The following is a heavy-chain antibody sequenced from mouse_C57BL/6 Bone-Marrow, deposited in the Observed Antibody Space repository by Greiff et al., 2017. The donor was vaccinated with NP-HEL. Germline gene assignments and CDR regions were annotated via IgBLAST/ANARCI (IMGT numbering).Heavy chain of an antibody. CDR2: ISSGSSTI. CDR1: GFTFSDYG. CDR3: ARLYYYGSSYVGYFDV. Sequence: EVQVVESGGGLVKPGGSLKLSCAASGFTFSDYGMHWVRQAPEKGLEWVAYISSGSSTIYYADTVKGRFTISRDNAKNTLFLQMTSLRSEDTAMYYCARLYYYGSSYVGYFDVWGTGTTVTVSS. V-gene: IGHV5-17*01. D-gene: IGHD1-1*01. J-gene: IGHJ1*03.